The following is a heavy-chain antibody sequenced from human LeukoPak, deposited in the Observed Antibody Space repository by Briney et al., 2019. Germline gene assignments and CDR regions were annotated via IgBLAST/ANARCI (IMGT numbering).Heavy chain of an antibody. Sequence: GGSLRLSCAASGFTFSSYSMNWVRQAPGKGLEWVSYISSSSSTIYHADSVKGRFTISRDNAKNSLYLQMNSLRAEDAAVYYCAREGVGATSSYYYYYMDVWGKGTTVTVSS. CDR3: AREGVGATSSYYYYYMDV. CDR1: GFTFSSYS. CDR2: ISSSSSTI. V-gene: IGHV3-48*01. J-gene: IGHJ6*03. D-gene: IGHD1-26*01.